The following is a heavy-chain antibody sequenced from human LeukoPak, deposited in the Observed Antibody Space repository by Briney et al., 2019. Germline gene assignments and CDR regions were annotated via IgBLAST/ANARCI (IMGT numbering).Heavy chain of an antibody. CDR3: SRRDCSQSSCFYWYFDL. CDR1: GGSIISGGSY. D-gene: IGHD2-2*01. J-gene: IGHJ2*01. V-gene: IGHV4-39*07. Sequence: SETLSLTCTVSGGSIISGGSYWGWIRQPPGKRLEWIGSIYYSGSTWYNPALKSRATISVDTPKNQFSLRLTSVTAADTAVYYCSRRDCSQSSCFYWYFDLWGRGTLLTVSS. CDR2: IYYSGST.